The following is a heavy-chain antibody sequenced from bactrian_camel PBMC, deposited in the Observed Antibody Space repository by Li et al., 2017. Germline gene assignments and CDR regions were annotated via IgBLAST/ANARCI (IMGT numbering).Heavy chain of an antibody. D-gene: IGHD6*01. V-gene: IGHV3S1*01. CDR1: RYTYKRNC. CDR2: IFGGVGFT. J-gene: IGHJ4*01. Sequence: HVQLVESGGGSVQAGGSLTLSCAAGRYTYKRNCMGWFRQRPGKERERVAEIFGGVGFTSYADSVKGRFTMSRDKAKNTVYLQMNDLKPEDTAIYYCAASFDAGMYGARYLREDAYDYWGQGTQVTVS. CDR3: AASFDAGMYGARYLREDAYDY.